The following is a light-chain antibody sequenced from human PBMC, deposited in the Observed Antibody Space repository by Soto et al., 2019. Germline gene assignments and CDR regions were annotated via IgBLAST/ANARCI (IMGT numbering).Light chain of an antibody. CDR2: NDD. CDR3: STWDDSLNGWV. J-gene: IGLJ3*02. CDR1: ISNIGKDT. V-gene: IGLV1-44*01. Sequence: QSVLTQPPSVSGTPGLRVNISCSGGISNIGKDTVNWYQQLPPTDPKLLMFNDDNRPSGVPDRFSGSRSGTSASLAISGLQSDDEDVYFCSTWDDSLNGWVFGGGTKLTVL.